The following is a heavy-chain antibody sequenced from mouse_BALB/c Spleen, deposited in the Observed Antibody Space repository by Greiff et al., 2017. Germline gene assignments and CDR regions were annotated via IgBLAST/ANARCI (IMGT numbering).Heavy chain of an antibody. D-gene: IGHD1-1*01. CDR1: GYTFTSYW. V-gene: IGHV1-5*01. CDR2: IYPGNSDT. CDR3: TRGYYGSSLMDY. Sequence: EVQLQQSGTVLARPGASVKMSCKASGYTFTSYWMHWVKQRPGQGLEWIGAIYPGNSDTSYNQKFKGKAKLTAVTSTSTAYMELSSLTNEDSAVYYCTRGYYGSSLMDYWGQGTSVTVSS. J-gene: IGHJ4*01.